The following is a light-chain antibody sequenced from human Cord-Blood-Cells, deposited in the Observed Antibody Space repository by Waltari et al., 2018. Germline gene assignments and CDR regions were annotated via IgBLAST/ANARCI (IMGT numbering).Light chain of an antibody. Sequence: EIVLTQSPATLSVSPGERATISCLASESVSSNLAGYQPKPGQAPRLLIYGASTRATRIPARFSGSGSDTDFTRTISSLQSVAFAVYYCQQYNNWPSLTCGGGIRVEIK. J-gene: IGKJ4*01. CDR2: GAS. CDR3: QQYNNWPSLT. CDR1: ESVSSN. V-gene: IGKV3D-15*01.